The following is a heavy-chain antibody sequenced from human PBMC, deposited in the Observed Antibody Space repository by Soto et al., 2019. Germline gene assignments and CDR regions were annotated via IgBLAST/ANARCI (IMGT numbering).Heavy chain of an antibody. CDR1: GFTFSSYA. CDR3: ANTAEYCSSTSCFDY. V-gene: IGHV3-23*01. D-gene: IGHD2-2*01. J-gene: IGHJ4*02. Sequence: GGSLRLSCAASGFTFSSYAMSWVRQAPGKGLEWVSAISGSGGSTYYADSVKGRFTISRDNSKNTLYLQMNSLRAEDTAVYYCANTAEYCSSTSCFDYWGQGTLVTVSS. CDR2: ISGSGGST.